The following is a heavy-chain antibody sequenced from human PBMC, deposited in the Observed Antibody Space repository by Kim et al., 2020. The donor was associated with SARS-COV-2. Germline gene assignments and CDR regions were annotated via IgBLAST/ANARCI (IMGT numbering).Heavy chain of an antibody. D-gene: IGHD3-22*01. V-gene: IGHV5-10-1*01. Sequence: GESLKISCKGSGYSFTSYWISWVRQMPGKGLEWMGRIDPSDSYTNYSPSFQGHVTISADKSISTAYLQWSSLKASDTAMYYCARRSLIVVGVYAFDIWGQGTMVTVSS. CDR2: IDPSDSYT. CDR1: GYSFTSYW. CDR3: ARRSLIVVGVYAFDI. J-gene: IGHJ3*02.